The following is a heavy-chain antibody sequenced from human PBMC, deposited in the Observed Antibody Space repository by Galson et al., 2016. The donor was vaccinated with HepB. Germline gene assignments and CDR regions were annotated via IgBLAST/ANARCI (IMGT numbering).Heavy chain of an antibody. CDR2: MNHSGST. V-gene: IGHV4-34*01. CDR1: GASIRRYY. D-gene: IGHD6-13*01. CDR3: ARAREAAGTGPYNWFDP. Sequence: SETLSLTCTVSGASIRRYYWSWIRQSPGKGLEWIGEMNHSGSTNYNPSLKSRVTMSVDTSKNQFSLKLNSVTAADTAVYYCARAREAAGTGPYNWFDPWGQGTLVIVSS. J-gene: IGHJ5*02.